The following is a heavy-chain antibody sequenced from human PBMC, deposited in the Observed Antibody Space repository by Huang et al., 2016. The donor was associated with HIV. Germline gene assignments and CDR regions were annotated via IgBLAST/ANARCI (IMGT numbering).Heavy chain of an antibody. V-gene: IGHV3-7*01. J-gene: IGHJ5*02. Sequence: EVQLVESGGGLVQPGGSLILSCAAFGFTFSNYWMSWVRQAPGKGREWVANIKQDGSETYYVDSVKGRCTISRDNAKNSLYLQMNSLRAEDTAVYYCASQPGPWGQGTLVTVSS. CDR1: GFTFSNYW. CDR2: IKQDGSET. CDR3: ASQPGP.